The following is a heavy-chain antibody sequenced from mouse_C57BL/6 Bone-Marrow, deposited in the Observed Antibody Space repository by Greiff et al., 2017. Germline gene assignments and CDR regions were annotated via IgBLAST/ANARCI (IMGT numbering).Heavy chain of an antibody. CDR3: VRGPLYYYGSPYFDY. J-gene: IGHJ2*01. D-gene: IGHD1-1*01. CDR2: IRSKSSNYAT. CDR1: GFTFNTYA. Sequence: EVKLQESGGGLVQPKGSLKLSCAASGFTFNTYAMHWVRQAPGKGLEWVARIRSKSSNYATYYADSVEDRFTISRDDSQSMLYLQMNNLKTEDTAMYYCVRGPLYYYGSPYFDYWGQGTTLTVSS. V-gene: IGHV10-3*01.